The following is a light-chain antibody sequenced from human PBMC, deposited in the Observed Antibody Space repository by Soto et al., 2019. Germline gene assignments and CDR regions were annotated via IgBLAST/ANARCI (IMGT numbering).Light chain of an antibody. CDR3: MQSIQLPRT. CDR2: FGS. CDR1: QSLLYNNTYNY. V-gene: IGKV2-28*01. Sequence: EIVMTQSPLTLPFTPGKPSSISCRSSQSLLYNNTYNYLDWYVQKPGQSPQLLIYFGSNRAPGVPDRFSGSGSGTDFTLKISRVEAEDVGVYYCMQSIQLPRTFGQGTKVDIK. J-gene: IGKJ1*01.